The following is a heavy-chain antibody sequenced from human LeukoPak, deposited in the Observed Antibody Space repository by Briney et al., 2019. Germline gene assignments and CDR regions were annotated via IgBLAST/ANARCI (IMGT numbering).Heavy chain of an antibody. CDR2: IWYDGSNK. Sequence: GGSLRLSCAASGFTFSSYGMHWVRQAPGKGLEWVAVIWYDGSNKYYADSVKGRFTISRDNSKNTLYLQMNSLRAEDTAVYYCARGGAAAGTWQEGNYYYYYGMDVWGQGTTVTVSS. V-gene: IGHV3-33*01. J-gene: IGHJ6*02. CDR3: ARGGAAAGTWQEGNYYYYYGMDV. D-gene: IGHD6-13*01. CDR1: GFTFSSYG.